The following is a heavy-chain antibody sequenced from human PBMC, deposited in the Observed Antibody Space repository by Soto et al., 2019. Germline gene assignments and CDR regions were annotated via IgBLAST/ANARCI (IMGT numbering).Heavy chain of an antibody. V-gene: IGHV4-59*12. D-gene: IGHD2-21*02. CDR1: GGSISSYY. CDR3: ARVVTADYYYGMDV. Sequence: SETLALTCTVSGGSISSYYWSWIRQPPGKGLEWIGYIYYSGSTYYNPSLKSRVTISVDRSKNQFSLKLSSVTAADTAVYYCARVVTADYYYGMDVWAQGTTVTVSS. J-gene: IGHJ6*02. CDR2: IYYSGST.